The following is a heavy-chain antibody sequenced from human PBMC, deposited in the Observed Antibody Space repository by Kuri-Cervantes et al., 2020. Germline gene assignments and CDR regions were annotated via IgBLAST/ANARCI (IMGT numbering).Heavy chain of an antibody. CDR1: GGSFRGYY. Sequence: SETLSLTCAVYGGSFRGYYWSWIRQPPGKGLEWIGEINHSGSTNYNPSLKSRVTISVDTSKNQFSLKLGSVTAADTAVYYCAKTLPADWFDPWGQGTLVIVSS. V-gene: IGHV4-34*01. CDR3: AKTLPADWFDP. D-gene: IGHD1-14*01. CDR2: INHSGST. J-gene: IGHJ5*02.